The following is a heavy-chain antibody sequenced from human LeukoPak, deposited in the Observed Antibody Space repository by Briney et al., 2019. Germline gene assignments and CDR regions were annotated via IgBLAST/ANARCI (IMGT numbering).Heavy chain of an antibody. J-gene: IGHJ3*02. CDR1: GFTFRDYD. CDR2: IGIGDDT. D-gene: IGHD5/OR15-5a*01. Sequence: GALRLSCAASGFTFRDYDMHWVRPVPGRGLEWVSAIGIGDDTHYPDSVKGRFTISRENAKNSLYLQMNTLRDGDTAVYYCIRGGIRVSGIDAFDIWGQGTMVTVSS. CDR3: IRGGIRVSGIDAFDI. V-gene: IGHV3-13*01.